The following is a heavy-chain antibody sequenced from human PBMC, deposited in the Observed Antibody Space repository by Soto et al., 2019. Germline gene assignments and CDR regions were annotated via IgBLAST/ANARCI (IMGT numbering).Heavy chain of an antibody. CDR2: ISHDGRNK. V-gene: IGHV3-30*18. CDR1: GFIFSNYA. D-gene: IGHD2-2*01. J-gene: IGHJ3*01. Sequence: QVQLVESGGGVVQPGKSVRLSCAASGFIFSNYAMHWVRQAPGKGLEWVADISHDGRNKYHADSVGGRFTISRDNSKKTLYLQMDSLPAEDTALYYCAKLPDTILGLSVAHDAFAFWGQGTTVTVSS. CDR3: AKLPDTILGLSVAHDAFAF.